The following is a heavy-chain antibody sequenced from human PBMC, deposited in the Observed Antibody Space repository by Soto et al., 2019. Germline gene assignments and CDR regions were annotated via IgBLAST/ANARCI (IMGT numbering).Heavy chain of an antibody. D-gene: IGHD2-2*03. V-gene: IGHV3-30*18. Sequence: GGSLRLSCAASGFTFRSYGMHWVRHAPGKGLEWVAVISYDGSNKYYADSVKGRFTISRDNSKNTLYLQMNSLRAEDTAVYYCAKPMGIVAVPAVSMSHYYGMDVWGQGTTVTVSS. CDR2: ISYDGSNK. CDR1: GFTFRSYG. J-gene: IGHJ6*02. CDR3: AKPMGIVAVPAVSMSHYYGMDV.